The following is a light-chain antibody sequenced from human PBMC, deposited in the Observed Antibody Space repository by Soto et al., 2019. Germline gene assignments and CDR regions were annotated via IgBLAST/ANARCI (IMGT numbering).Light chain of an antibody. J-gene: IGLJ3*02. CDR3: CSYADGSTWV. V-gene: IGLV2-23*02. Sequence: QSVVTQPASVSGSPGQSVTISCSGSDIGNYNLVSWYQHLPGRAPKLLIFEVTMRPSGISDRFSGSKSGNTASLTISGLQAEDEGNYYCCSYADGSTWVFGGGTKLTVL. CDR1: SDIGNYNL. CDR2: EVT.